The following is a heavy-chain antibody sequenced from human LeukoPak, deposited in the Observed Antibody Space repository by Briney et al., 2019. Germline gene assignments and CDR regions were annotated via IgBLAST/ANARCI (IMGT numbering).Heavy chain of an antibody. J-gene: IGHJ3*02. CDR3: ARETVTDAFDI. CDR1: GGSISSYY. D-gene: IGHD4-11*01. CDR2: IYYSGST. Sequence: ASETLSLTCTVSGGSISSYYWSWIRQPPGKGLEWIGYIYYSGSTNYNPSLKSRVTISVDRSKNQFSLKLSSVTAADTAVYYCARETVTDAFDIWGQGTMVTVSS. V-gene: IGHV4-59*12.